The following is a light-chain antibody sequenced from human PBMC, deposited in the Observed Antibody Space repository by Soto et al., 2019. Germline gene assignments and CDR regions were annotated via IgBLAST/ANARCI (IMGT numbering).Light chain of an antibody. J-gene: IGLJ3*02. V-gene: IGLV2-14*03. Sequence: QAVVTQTASVSGSPGQSITISCTGSSSDVGGYNFVSWYQQHPGKAPKLIIHEVSNRPSGVSNRFSGSKSGNTASLTISGLQAEDEAVYYCCSHSTSVTWMFGGGTKLTVL. CDR2: EVS. CDR3: CSHSTSVTWM. CDR1: SSDVGGYNF.